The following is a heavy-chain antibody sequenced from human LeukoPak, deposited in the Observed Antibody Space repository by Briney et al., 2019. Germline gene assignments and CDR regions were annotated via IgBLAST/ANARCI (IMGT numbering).Heavy chain of an antibody. J-gene: IGHJ4*02. CDR2: IYYSGST. CDR3: ERVLRRKPDY. D-gene: IGHD1-14*01. CDR1: GGPISSSSYY. Sequence: SETLSLTCTVSGGPISSSSYYWGWIRQPPGKGLEWIGSIYYSGSTYYNPSLKSRVTISVDTSKNQFSLKLSSVTAADTAVYYCERVLRRKPDYWGQGTLVTVSS. V-gene: IGHV4-39*07.